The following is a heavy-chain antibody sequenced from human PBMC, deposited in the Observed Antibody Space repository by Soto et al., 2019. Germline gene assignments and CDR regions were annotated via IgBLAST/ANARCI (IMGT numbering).Heavy chain of an antibody. CDR2: IYYSGST. CDR1: GCSISSYY. J-gene: IGHJ6*02. CDR3: ARARYSSSWYTYYYGMDV. Sequence: PSETLSLTCTVSGCSISSYYWSWIRQPPGKGLEWIGYIYYSGSTNYNPSLKSRVTISVDTSKNQFSLKLSSVTAADTAVYYCARARYSSSWYTYYYGMDVWGQGTTVTVSS. D-gene: IGHD6-13*01. V-gene: IGHV4-59*01.